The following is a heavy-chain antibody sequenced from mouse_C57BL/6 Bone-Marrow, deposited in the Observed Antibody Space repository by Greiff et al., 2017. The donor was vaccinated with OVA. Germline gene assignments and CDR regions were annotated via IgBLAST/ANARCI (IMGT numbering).Heavy chain of an antibody. Sequence: EVQGVESGPELVKPGASVKMSCKASGYTFTDYNMHWVKQSHGKSLEWIGYINPNNGGTSYNQKFKGKATLTVNKSSSTAYMELRSLASEDSAVYYCARGGSSGYDLADWGQGTTLTVSS. CDR3: ARGGSSGYDLAD. D-gene: IGHD3-2*02. CDR2: INPNNGGT. V-gene: IGHV1-22*01. CDR1: GYTFTDYN. J-gene: IGHJ2*01.